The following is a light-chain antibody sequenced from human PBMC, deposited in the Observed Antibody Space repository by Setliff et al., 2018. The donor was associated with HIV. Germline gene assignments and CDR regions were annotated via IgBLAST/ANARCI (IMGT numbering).Light chain of an antibody. CDR3: CSYASGSTSLFV. J-gene: IGLJ1*01. Sequence: QSALTQPASVSGSPGQSITISCTGTSADVGTYNLVSWYQQHPGKAPKVMIYEVSKRPSGISNRFSGSKSGNTASLTISGLQPEDEGDYYCCSYASGSTSLFVFGTGTKATVL. V-gene: IGLV2-23*02. CDR1: SADVGTYNL. CDR2: EVS.